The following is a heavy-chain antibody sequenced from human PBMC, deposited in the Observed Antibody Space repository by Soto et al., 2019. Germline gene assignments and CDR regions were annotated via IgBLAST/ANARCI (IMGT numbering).Heavy chain of an antibody. CDR2: IYHSGST. J-gene: IGHJ4*02. D-gene: IGHD5-12*01. Sequence: SETLSLTCAVSGGSISSSNWWSWVRQPPGKGLEWIGEIYHSGSTNYNPSLKSRVTISVDKSKNQFSLKLSSVTAADTAVYYCASVRRDGYKGLDYWGQGTLVTVSS. V-gene: IGHV4-4*02. CDR1: GGSISSSNW. CDR3: ASVRRDGYKGLDY.